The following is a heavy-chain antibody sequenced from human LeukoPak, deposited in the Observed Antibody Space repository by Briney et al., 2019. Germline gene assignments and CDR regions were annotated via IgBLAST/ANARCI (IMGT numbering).Heavy chain of an antibody. D-gene: IGHD3-10*01. CDR2: INPNSGGT. CDR1: GYTFTGYY. Sequence: GASVKVSCKASGYTFTGYYMHWVRQAPGQGLEWMGWINPNSGGTNYAQKFQGWVTMTRDTSISTACMELSRLRSDDTAVYYCARGSTYYYGSGSSSADAFDIWGQGTMVTVSS. J-gene: IGHJ3*02. CDR3: ARGSTYYYGSGSSSADAFDI. V-gene: IGHV1-2*04.